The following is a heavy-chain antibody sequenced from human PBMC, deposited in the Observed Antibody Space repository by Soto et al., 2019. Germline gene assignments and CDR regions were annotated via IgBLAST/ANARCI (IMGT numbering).Heavy chain of an antibody. CDR3: AKDLVTTVTTLGH. CDR2: ISGVGTSK. V-gene: IGHV3-23*01. D-gene: IGHD4-17*01. CDR1: GYTFSSYV. J-gene: IGHJ4*02. Sequence: EVQLLDSGGGFVQPGGSLRLSCAASGYTFSSYVMTWVRQAPGKGLEWVSSISGVGTSKFYAASVKGRFTISRDNSKNMLFFQMDSLSAEDTAVYYCAKDLVTTVTTLGHWGQGTLVTVSS.